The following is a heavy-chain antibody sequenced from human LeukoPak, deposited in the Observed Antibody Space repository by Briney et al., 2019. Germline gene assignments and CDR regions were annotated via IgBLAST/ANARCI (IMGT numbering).Heavy chain of an antibody. Sequence: GRSLRLSCAASGFTFSSYGMHWVRQAPGKWLEWVAVISYDGSNKYYADSVKGRFTISIDNSKNTLYLQMNSLRAEDTAVYYCAKVVTMIVVVSRWGQGTLVTVSS. J-gene: IGHJ4*02. CDR3: AKVVTMIVVVSR. CDR2: ISYDGSNK. CDR1: GFTFSSYG. V-gene: IGHV3-30*18. D-gene: IGHD3-22*01.